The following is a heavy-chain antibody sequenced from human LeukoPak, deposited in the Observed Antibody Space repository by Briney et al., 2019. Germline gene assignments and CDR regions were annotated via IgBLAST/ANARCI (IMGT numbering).Heavy chain of an antibody. J-gene: IGHJ4*02. V-gene: IGHV3-11*01. Sequence: GGSLRLSCAASGFTFSDYYMSWIRQAPGKGLEWVSYISSSGSTIYYADSVKGRFTISRDNAKNSLYLQMNSLRAEDTAVYYCARVGGVYSGYDTGGTFDYWGQGTLVTVSS. D-gene: IGHD5-12*01. CDR1: GFTFSDYY. CDR2: ISSSGSTI. CDR3: ARVGGVYSGYDTGGTFDY.